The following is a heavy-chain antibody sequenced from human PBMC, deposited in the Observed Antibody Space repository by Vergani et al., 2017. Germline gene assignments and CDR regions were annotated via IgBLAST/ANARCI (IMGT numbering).Heavy chain of an antibody. D-gene: IGHD5-24*01. J-gene: IGHJ4*02. Sequence: VQLLESGGRLVQPGGSLRLSCSAAGFPFSDYGVHWVRQAPGKGLEWVSVISYDGNKKNYADSVKGRFTISRDNSKNTLYLEMNALRAEDTAVYYCAKSGWLQHFGAHYFDSWGQGILVTVSS. CDR2: ISYDGNKK. V-gene: IGHV3-30*18. CDR3: AKSGWLQHFGAHYFDS. CDR1: GFPFSDYG.